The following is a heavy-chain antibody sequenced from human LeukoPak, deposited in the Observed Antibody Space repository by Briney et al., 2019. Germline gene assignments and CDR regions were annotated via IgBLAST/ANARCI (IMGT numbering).Heavy chain of an antibody. Sequence: GASVKVSCKASGYIFTDYYMHWVRQAPGQGLEWMGWFNPASGGTKYAQKFQGRVTMTRDTSINTAYMELSSLGLDDTAVYYCARGLYYGGNQRVHDAFDIWGQGTLVTVSS. V-gene: IGHV1-2*02. J-gene: IGHJ3*02. D-gene: IGHD4-23*01. CDR3: ARGLYYGGNQRVHDAFDI. CDR1: GYIFTDYY. CDR2: FNPASGGT.